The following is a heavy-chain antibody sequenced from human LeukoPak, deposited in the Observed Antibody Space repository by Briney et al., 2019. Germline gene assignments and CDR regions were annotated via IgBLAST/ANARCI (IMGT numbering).Heavy chain of an antibody. CDR2: IYSGGST. J-gene: IGHJ4*02. CDR1: GFTVSSNY. D-gene: IGHD6-19*01. Sequence: PGGSLRLSCAASGFTVSSNYMSWVRQAPGKGLEWVSVIYSGGSTHYADSVKGRFTISRDNSKNTLYLQMNSLRAEDTAVYYCARGLLSLLDSSGGYWGQGTLVTVSS. V-gene: IGHV3-53*01. CDR3: ARGLLSLLDSSGGY.